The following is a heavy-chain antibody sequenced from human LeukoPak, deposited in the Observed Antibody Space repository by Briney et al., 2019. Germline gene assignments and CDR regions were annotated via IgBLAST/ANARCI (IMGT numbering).Heavy chain of an antibody. J-gene: IGHJ4*02. CDR2: VCAGGSNT. CDR3: ARINCSGGTCYDYFDD. Sequence: GGSLRLSCAHSPVTFGTSAMSWVRQAPRKGLEWVSAVCAGGSNTHYAASVEGRFTISRDNSKDTLYLQMDSLRVEDTAQYFCARINCSGGTCYDYFDDWGQGTLITVSS. D-gene: IGHD2-15*01. V-gene: IGHV3-23*01. CDR1: PVTFGTSA.